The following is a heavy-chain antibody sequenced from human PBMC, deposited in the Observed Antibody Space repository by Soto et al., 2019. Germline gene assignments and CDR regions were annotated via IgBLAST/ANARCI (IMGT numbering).Heavy chain of an antibody. J-gene: IGHJ3*02. CDR3: ARDLNYYDILTGTESDAFDI. CDR2: ISGSGGST. CDR1: GFTFSSYA. V-gene: IGHV3-23*01. D-gene: IGHD3-9*01. Sequence: GGSLRLSCAASGFTFSSYAMSWVRQAPGKGLEWVSAISGSGGSTYYADSVKGRFTISRDNSKNTLYLQMNSLRAEDTAVYYCARDLNYYDILTGTESDAFDIWGQGTMVTVSS.